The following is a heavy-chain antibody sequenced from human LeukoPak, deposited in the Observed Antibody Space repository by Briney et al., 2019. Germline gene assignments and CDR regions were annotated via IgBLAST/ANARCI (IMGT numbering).Heavy chain of an antibody. CDR2: IYISGST. V-gene: IGHV4-4*07. CDR1: GGSISSYY. J-gene: IGHJ4*02. D-gene: IGHD4-11*01. CDR3: ATSNWLRDSNFDS. Sequence: SETLSLTCTVSGGSISSYYWSWIRQPAGKGLEWIGRIYISGSTNYNPSLKSRVTMSVDTSKNQFSLKLTSVTAADTAVYYCATSNWLRDSNFDSWGQGTLVTVSS.